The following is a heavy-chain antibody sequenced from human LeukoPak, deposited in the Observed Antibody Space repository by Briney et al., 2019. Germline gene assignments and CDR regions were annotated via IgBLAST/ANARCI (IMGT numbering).Heavy chain of an antibody. D-gene: IGHD2-15*01. CDR1: GGSISSYY. V-gene: IGHV4-59*08. CDR2: IYYSGST. Sequence: PSETLSLTCTVSGGSISSYYWSWIRQPPGKGLEWIGYIYYSGSTNYNPSLKSRVTISVDTSKNQFSLKLSSVTAADTAVYYCARVYCSGGSCYFADYFDYWGQGTLVTVSS. CDR3: ARVYCSGGSCYFADYFDY. J-gene: IGHJ4*02.